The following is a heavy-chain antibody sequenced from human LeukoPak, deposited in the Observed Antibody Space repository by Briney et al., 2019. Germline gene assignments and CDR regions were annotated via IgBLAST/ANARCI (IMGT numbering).Heavy chain of an antibody. Sequence: GASVKVSCTASGDIFTGYYIHWVRQAPGQGLEWMGWINPNTDDTNYAPKFQGRVTMTRDTSISTAYMELSRLRSDDTAVYYCARDPYYDFWRSFDYWGQGTLVTVSS. J-gene: IGHJ4*02. V-gene: IGHV1-2*02. CDR2: INPNTDDT. CDR1: GDIFTGYY. CDR3: ARDPYYDFWRSFDY. D-gene: IGHD3-3*01.